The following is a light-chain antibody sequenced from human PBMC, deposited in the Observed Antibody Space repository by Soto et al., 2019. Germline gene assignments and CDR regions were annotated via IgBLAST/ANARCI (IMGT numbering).Light chain of an antibody. CDR1: SNNVGSYNL. CDR3: YSYAGSSTYV. Sequence: QSALTQPASVSGSPGQSITISCTGTSNNVGSYNLVSWYQQHPGKAPKLMIHEGSKRPSGVSDRFSGSKSGNTASLTISGLQSEDEADYYCYSYAGSSTYVFGSGTKLTVL. V-gene: IGLV2-23*01. CDR2: EGS. J-gene: IGLJ1*01.